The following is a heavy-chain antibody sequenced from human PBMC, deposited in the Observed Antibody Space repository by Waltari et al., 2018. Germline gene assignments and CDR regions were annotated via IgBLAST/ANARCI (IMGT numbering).Heavy chain of an antibody. Sequence: EAQLVESGGDLVQRGGSLRLSCAASGFTFSTYWMSWVRQSPGKGLGRVANINQGGSDKFYMDSVKGRFTISRDNAKNSLFLEMSSLRGDDTAVYFCAREGITLGAFDPWGQGTLVTVSS. CDR2: INQGGSDK. D-gene: IGHD1-20*01. CDR3: AREGITLGAFDP. V-gene: IGHV3-7*03. J-gene: IGHJ5*02. CDR1: GFTFSTYW.